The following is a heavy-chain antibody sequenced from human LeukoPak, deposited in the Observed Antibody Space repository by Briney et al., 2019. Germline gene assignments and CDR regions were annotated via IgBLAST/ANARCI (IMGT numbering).Heavy chain of an antibody. D-gene: IGHD2-21*02. CDR1: GFIFSSFW. V-gene: IGHV3-48*04. J-gene: IGHJ5*02. Sequence: GGSLRLSCAASGFIFSSFWMSWVRQAPGKGLEWVSYISSSGSTIYYADSVKGRFTISRDNAKNSLYLQMNSLRAEDTAVYYCAREPRYCGGDCFSWFDPWGQGTLVTVSS. CDR3: AREPRYCGGDCFSWFDP. CDR2: ISSSGSTI.